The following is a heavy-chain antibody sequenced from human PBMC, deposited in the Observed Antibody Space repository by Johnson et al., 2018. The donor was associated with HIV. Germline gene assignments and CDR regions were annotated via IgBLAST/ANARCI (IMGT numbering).Heavy chain of an antibody. CDR3: ARGFLVGLPFDI. V-gene: IGHV3-20*04. D-gene: IGHD1-26*01. CDR2: INWNGGSI. CDR1: GFTFDDYG. Sequence: VQLVESGGGLVQPGRSLRLSCAASGFTFDDYGMSWVRQAPGKGLEWVSGINWNGGSIGYADSVKGRFTISRDNAKNSLYLQMNSLRAEDTALYYCARGFLVGLPFDIWGQGTMVTVSS. J-gene: IGHJ3*02.